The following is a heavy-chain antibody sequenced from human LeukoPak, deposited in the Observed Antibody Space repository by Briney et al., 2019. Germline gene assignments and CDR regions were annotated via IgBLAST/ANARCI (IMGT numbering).Heavy chain of an antibody. D-gene: IGHD3-9*01. Sequence: SQTLSLTCAISGDSVSSNSAAWNWIRQSPSRGLEWLGRTYYRSKWYNDYAVSVKSRITTNPDTSKNQFSLQLTSVTAADTAVYYCARGYFDPSGLGYWGQGSLVTVSS. CDR3: ARGYFDPSGLGY. V-gene: IGHV6-1*01. J-gene: IGHJ4*02. CDR1: GDSVSSNSAA. CDR2: TYYRSKWYN.